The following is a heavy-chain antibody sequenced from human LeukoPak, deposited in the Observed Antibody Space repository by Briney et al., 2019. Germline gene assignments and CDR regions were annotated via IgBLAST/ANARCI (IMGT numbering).Heavy chain of an antibody. CDR3: ASQYTGTYWGFDY. J-gene: IGHJ4*02. Sequence: PGGSLRLSCAASGITASSYAMTWVRQAPGKGLEWVSSISGSGDGTMYADSVKGRFTISRDNSKNTLFLQMNSLRAEDTAVYYCASQYTGTYWGFDYWGPGTLVTVSS. D-gene: IGHD7-27*01. V-gene: IGHV3-23*01. CDR1: GITASSYA. CDR2: ISGSGDGT.